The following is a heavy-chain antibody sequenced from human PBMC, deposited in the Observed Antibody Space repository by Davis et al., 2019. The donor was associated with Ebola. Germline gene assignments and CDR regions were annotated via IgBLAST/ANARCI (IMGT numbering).Heavy chain of an antibody. CDR2: ISAYNGNT. Sequence: AASAQVSCNASGSTFTSYGTSWVRQAPGQGLEWMGWISAYNGNTNYAQKLQGRVTMTTDTPASTAYMELSSLTYEDTAVYSCARDFGDFGSYFDYWGQGTRVTVSS. D-gene: IGHD4-17*01. CDR3: ARDFGDFGSYFDY. CDR1: GSTFTSYG. V-gene: IGHV1-18*04. J-gene: IGHJ4*02.